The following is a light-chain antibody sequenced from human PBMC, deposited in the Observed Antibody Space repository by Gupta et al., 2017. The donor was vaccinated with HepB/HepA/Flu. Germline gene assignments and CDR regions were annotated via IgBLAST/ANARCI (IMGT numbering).Light chain of an antibody. CDR3: QQYYSTPWT. CDR1: QSVLYSSNNKNY. J-gene: IGKJ1*01. V-gene: IGKV4-1*01. CDR2: WAS. Sequence: DIVMTQSPDSLAVSLGERATINCKSSQSVLYSSNNKNYLAWYQQKPGQPPKLLIYWASTREPGVPDRFSGSGSGTDFTLTISSLQAEDVAVYYCQQYYSTPWTFGQGTKVGIK.